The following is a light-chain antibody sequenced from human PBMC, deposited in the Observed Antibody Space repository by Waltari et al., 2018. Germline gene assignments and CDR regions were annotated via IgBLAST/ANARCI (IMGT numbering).Light chain of an antibody. Sequence: DIQMTQSPSSLPASVGDSVTITCRISQRVSGYLNWYQQKPGQAPKLLIYAASSLQSGVPSRFSGSGFGTDFTLTINGLQPEDFAVYYCQQTYSNFRTFGQGTKVDVK. J-gene: IGKJ1*01. CDR2: AAS. V-gene: IGKV1-39*01. CDR1: QRVSGY. CDR3: QQTYSNFRT.